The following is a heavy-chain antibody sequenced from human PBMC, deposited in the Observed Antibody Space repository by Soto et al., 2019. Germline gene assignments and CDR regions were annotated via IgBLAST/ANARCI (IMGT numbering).Heavy chain of an antibody. D-gene: IGHD5-18*01. CDR1: GYTLTELS. CDR3: ATVGYSYGFKWFDP. CDR2: FDPEDGET. Sequence: ASVKVSCKVSGYTLTELSMHWVRQAPGKGLEWMGGFDPEDGETIYAQKFQGRVTMTEDTSTDTAYMELSSLRSEGTAVYYCATVGYSYGFKWFDPWGQGTLVTVSS. V-gene: IGHV1-24*01. J-gene: IGHJ5*02.